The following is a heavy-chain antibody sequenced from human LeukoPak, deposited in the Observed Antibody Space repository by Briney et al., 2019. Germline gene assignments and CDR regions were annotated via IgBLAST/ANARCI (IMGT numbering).Heavy chain of an antibody. V-gene: IGHV3-74*01. CDR2: ISSDGSII. CDR1: GFSFSSYW. CDR3: ARGPYYYDSSGGDWFDP. Sequence: GGSLRLSCAASGFSFSSYWMHWVRQAPGKGLVWVSRISSDGSIINYADSVKGRFTISRDNAKNSLYLQMNSLRAEDTAVYYCARGPYYYDSSGGDWFDPWGQGTLVTVSS. J-gene: IGHJ5*02. D-gene: IGHD3-22*01.